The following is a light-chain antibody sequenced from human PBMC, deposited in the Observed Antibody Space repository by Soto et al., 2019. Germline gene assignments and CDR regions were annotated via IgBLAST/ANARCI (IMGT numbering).Light chain of an antibody. CDR3: KQYAGSNTYV. V-gene: IGLV2-8*01. CDR1: KSDIGVYGF. Sequence: QSALTQPPSASGSPGQAVTISFTGTKSDIGVYGFCSWYQHLPGKATRLIIYEVFQRPSGAPARFSGSKSGNTPSLTVSGLQAADEADSFSKQYAGSNTYVLGSGTQVTV. J-gene: IGLJ1*01. CDR2: EVF.